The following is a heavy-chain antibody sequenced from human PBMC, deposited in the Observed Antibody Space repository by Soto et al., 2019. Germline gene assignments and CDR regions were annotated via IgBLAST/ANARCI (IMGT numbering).Heavy chain of an antibody. Sequence: ASVKVSCKSSGYTFSNYGITWVRQAPGQPLEWLGWISLYSDGTNYAQKFQSRVSMTTDTSTTTAYMELRSLRSDDTAVYYCARVVPGAEAWFGPWGQGTLVTVSS. CDR3: ARVVPGAEAWFGP. V-gene: IGHV1-18*01. J-gene: IGHJ5*02. CDR1: GYTFSNYG. CDR2: ISLYSDGT. D-gene: IGHD2-2*01.